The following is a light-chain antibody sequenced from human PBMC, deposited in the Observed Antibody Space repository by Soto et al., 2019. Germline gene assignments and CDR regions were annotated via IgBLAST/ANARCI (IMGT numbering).Light chain of an antibody. CDR3: SSYTHSATLV. Sequence: QSALTQPASVSGSPGQSITVSCTGTGSDVGGFNYVSWYQQHPGKAPKLMIYDVTNRPSGVSNRFSGSKSGNTASLTVSGLQAEDEADYYCSSYTHSATLVFGGGPKVTVL. J-gene: IGLJ2*01. CDR2: DVT. CDR1: GSDVGGFNY. V-gene: IGLV2-14*01.